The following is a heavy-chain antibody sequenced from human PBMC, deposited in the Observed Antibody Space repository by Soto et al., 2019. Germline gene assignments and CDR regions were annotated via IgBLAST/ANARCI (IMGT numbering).Heavy chain of an antibody. Sequence: LRLSCAASGFTVSSNYMSWVRQAPGKGLEWVSVIHSDGSTYYADSVKGRFTISTDNSKNTMYLQMNSLRAEDTAVYYCARDPDSSGWSTYWGPGTLVTVSS. V-gene: IGHV3-53*01. CDR1: GFTVSSNY. D-gene: IGHD6-19*01. CDR3: ARDPDSSGWSTY. J-gene: IGHJ4*02. CDR2: IHSDGST.